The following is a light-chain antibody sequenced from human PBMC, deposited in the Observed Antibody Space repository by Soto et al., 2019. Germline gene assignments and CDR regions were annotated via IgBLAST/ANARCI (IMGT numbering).Light chain of an antibody. V-gene: IGKV1-5*03. CDR1: QSISSW. CDR3: QQYNDNWT. Sequence: DIQMTQSPSTLSASVGDRVTITCRASQSISSWLAWYQQKPGTAPNLLIYKASTLQSGVPSRFSGSGSGTEFTLTISSLQPDDSAPYYCQQYNDNWTFGQGTKVEIK. CDR2: KAS. J-gene: IGKJ1*01.